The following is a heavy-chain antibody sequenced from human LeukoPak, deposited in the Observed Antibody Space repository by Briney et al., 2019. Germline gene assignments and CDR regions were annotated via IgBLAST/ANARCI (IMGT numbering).Heavy chain of an antibody. CDR3: AREDCSGTSCRDY. J-gene: IGHJ4*02. V-gene: IGHV3-64*01. CDR2: ISSNGGST. Sequence: GGSLRLSCAASGFTFSSYAMHWVRQAPGKGLEYVSAISSNGGSTYYANSVKGRFTISRDNSKNTLYLQMGSLRAEDTAVYYCAREDCSGTSCRDYWGQGTLVTVSS. CDR1: GFTFSSYA. D-gene: IGHD2-2*01.